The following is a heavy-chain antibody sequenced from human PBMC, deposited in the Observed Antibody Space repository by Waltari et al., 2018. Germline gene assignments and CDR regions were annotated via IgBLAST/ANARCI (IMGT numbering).Heavy chain of an antibody. CDR2: IHQDGAI. V-gene: IGHV4-39*01. J-gene: IGHJ4*02. Sequence: QLQLQESGPGLVKPSETLSLTCTVHGCPIHSYVFYCAWVRQPPGKGLEWMVSIHQDGAITYNPSLKSRVAISMDASRNQFSFSLASVTAADTALYYCARDFGDYRTDYWGQGTLVTVSS. CDR3: ARDFGDYRTDY. CDR1: GCPIHSYVFY. D-gene: IGHD4-17*01.